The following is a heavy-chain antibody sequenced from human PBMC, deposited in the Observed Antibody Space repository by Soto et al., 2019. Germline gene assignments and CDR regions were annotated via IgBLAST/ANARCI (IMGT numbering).Heavy chain of an antibody. CDR2: IYWNDDK. Sequence: QITLKESGPTLVKPTQTLTLTCTFSGFSLSTSGVGVGWIRQPPGKALEWLALIYWNDDKRYRPSLKSRLTITKDTSKNQVVLTMTNRDPVDTAKYYWAHAFGDSSGYYYYFDYWGEGTLVTSPQ. D-gene: IGHD3-22*01. J-gene: IGHJ4*02. V-gene: IGHV2-5*01. CDR3: AHAFGDSSGYYYYFDY. CDR1: GFSLSTSGVG.